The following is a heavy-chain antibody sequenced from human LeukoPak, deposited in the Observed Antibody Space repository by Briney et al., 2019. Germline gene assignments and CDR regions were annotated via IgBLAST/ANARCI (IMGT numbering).Heavy chain of an antibody. D-gene: IGHD4-11*01. CDR3: ARGWGGSTSTVTTRPRYFDL. V-gene: IGHV4-31*03. Sequence: SETLSLTCTVSGGSLNSGRYYWNWVRQHPGKGLEWIVYTYYSGNTYYNPSLKSRVTISVDTSKNQFSLKLSSVTAADTAVYSYARGWGGSTSTVTTRPRYFDLWGRGTLVTVSS. J-gene: IGHJ2*01. CDR2: TYYSGNT. CDR1: GGSLNSGRYY.